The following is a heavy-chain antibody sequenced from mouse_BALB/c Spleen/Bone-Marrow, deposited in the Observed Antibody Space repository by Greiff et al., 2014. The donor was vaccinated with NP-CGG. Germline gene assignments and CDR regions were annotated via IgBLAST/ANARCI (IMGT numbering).Heavy chain of an antibody. D-gene: IGHD2-2*01. Sequence: EVQLQQSGAELVKPGASVKLSCTASGFNIKDTYMRWVKRRPEQGLEWIGRIDPANGNTKYDPKFQGKATITADTSSNTAYLQLSSLTSEDTAVYYCARWLRRYYAMDYWGQGTSVTVSS. CDR1: GFNIKDTY. J-gene: IGHJ4*01. CDR2: IDPANGNT. CDR3: ARWLRRYYAMDY. V-gene: IGHV14-3*02.